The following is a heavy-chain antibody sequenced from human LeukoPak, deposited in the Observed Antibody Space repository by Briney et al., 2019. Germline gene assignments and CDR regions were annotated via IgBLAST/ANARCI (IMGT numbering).Heavy chain of an antibody. CDR3: ARASPELGYCSGGSCYRYNWFDP. CDR2: IYHSGST. Sequence: TTSETLSLTCAVSGGSISSSNWWSWVRQPPGKGLEWIGEIYHSGSTDYNPSLKSRVTISVDKSKNQFSLKLSSVTAADTAVYFCARASPELGYCSGGSCYRYNWFDPWGQGTLVTVSS. CDR1: GGSISSSNW. V-gene: IGHV4-4*02. D-gene: IGHD2-15*01. J-gene: IGHJ5*02.